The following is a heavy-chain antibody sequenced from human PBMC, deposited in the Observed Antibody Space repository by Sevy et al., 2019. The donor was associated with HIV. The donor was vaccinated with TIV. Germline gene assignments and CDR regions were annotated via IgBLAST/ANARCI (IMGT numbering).Heavy chain of an antibody. CDR2: ISYDGSNK. CDR1: GFTFSSYA. Sequence: GGSLRLSCAASGFTFSSYAMHWVRQAPGKGLEWVAVISYDGSNKYYADSVKGRFTISRDNSKNTLYLQMNSLRAEDTAVYYCAREPLDLEIRNGQLVPRSRYYYYYGMDVWGQGTTVTVSS. V-gene: IGHV3-30-3*01. CDR3: AREPLDLEIRNGQLVPRSRYYYYYGMDV. D-gene: IGHD6-6*01. J-gene: IGHJ6*02.